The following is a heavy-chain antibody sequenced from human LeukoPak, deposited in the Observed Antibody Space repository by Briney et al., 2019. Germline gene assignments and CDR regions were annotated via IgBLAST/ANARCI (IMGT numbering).Heavy chain of an antibody. D-gene: IGHD3-3*01. CDR2: ISGSGGST. CDR3: AKERYYDFWGGIDY. CDR1: GFTFSSYA. J-gene: IGHJ4*02. Sequence: GGSLRLSCAASGFTFSSYAMSWVRQAPGKGLEWVSAISGSGGSTYYVDSMKGRFPISRDNSKNTLYLQINSLRADDTAVYYCAKERYYDFWGGIDYWGQGTLVTVSS. V-gene: IGHV3-23*01.